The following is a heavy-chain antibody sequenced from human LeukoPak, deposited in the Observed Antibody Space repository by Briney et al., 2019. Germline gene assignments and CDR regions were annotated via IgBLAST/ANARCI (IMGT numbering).Heavy chain of an antibody. J-gene: IGHJ4*02. CDR1: GGSISIYY. CDR3: ARYSGGWPYYFDY. V-gene: IGHV4-59*08. Sequence: PSETLSLTCTVSGGSISIYYWSWIRQPPGKGLEWIGYISNTGDTNNNPSLRSRVAISLDTSKNQLSLQLSSVTAADTAVYFCARYSGGWPYYFDYWGQGALVTVSS. D-gene: IGHD6-19*01. CDR2: ISNTGDT.